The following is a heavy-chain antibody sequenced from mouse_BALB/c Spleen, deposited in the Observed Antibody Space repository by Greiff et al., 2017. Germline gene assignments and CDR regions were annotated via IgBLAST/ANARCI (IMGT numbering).Heavy chain of an antibody. Sequence: QVQLQQSGAELVRPGVSVKISCKGSGYTFTDYAMHWVKQSHAKSLEWIGVISTYYGDASYNQKFKGKATMTVDKSSSTAYMELARLTSEDSAIYYCARRGIYYNDYFDYWGQGTTLTVSS. CDR2: ISTYYGDA. V-gene: IGHV1S137*01. D-gene: IGHD1-1*01. CDR1: GYTFTDYA. J-gene: IGHJ2*01. CDR3: ARRGIYYNDYFDY.